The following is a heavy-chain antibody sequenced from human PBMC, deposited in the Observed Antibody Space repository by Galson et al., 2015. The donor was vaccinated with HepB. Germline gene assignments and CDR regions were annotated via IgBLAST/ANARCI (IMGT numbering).Heavy chain of an antibody. J-gene: IGHJ4*02. D-gene: IGHD4-17*01. CDR3: AKSHHGDYAHPYFDS. CDR2: ISSSSSYT. CDR1: GFTFSSYS. V-gene: IGHV3-21*01. Sequence: SLRLSCAASGFTFSSYSMNWVRQAPGKGLEWVSSISSSSSYTHYADSVKGRFTISRDNAKNSLYLQMNSLRAEDTAVYYCAKSHHGDYAHPYFDSWGQGSLVTVSS.